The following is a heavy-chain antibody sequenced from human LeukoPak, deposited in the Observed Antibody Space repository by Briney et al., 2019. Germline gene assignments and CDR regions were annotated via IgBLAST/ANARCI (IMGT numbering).Heavy chain of an antibody. D-gene: IGHD3-22*01. CDR2: IYSGGST. CDR1: GFIVSSHY. J-gene: IGHJ4*02. CDR3: VRSDYYDRNYFDY. Sequence: PGGSLRLSCAASGFIVSSHYMSWVRQAPGKGLEWASVIYSGGSTYYADSVKGRFTISRDNSKNTVYLQMNSLRAEGTAVYYCVRSDYYDRNYFDYWGQGTLVTVSS. V-gene: IGHV3-53*01.